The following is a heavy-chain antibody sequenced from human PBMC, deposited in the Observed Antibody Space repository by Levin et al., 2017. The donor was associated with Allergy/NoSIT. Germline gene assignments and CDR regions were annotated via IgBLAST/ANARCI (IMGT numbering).Heavy chain of an antibody. CDR1: GGTFSSYD. D-gene: IGHD5-18*01. V-gene: IGHV1-69*13. J-gene: IGHJ4*02. CDR2: IIPIFGSA. Sequence: ASVKVSCKASGGTFSSYDISWVRQAPGQGLEWMGGIIPIFGSANYAQKFQGRVTITADESTTTAYMELSSLRSEDTAVYYCAGSGLYTFGLGHAFDSWGQGTLVTVSS. CDR3: AGSGLYTFGLGHAFDS.